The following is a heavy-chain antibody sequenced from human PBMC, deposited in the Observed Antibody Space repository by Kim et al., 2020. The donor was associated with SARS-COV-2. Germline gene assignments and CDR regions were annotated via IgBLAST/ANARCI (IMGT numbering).Heavy chain of an antibody. CDR3: ARGYYDILTGYPNWFDP. J-gene: IGHJ5*02. V-gene: IGHV6-1*01. CDR2: TYYRSKWYN. D-gene: IGHD3-9*01. CDR1: GDSVPSNSAA. Sequence: SQTLSLTCAISGDSVPSNSAAWHWIRQSPSRGLEWLGRTYYRSKWYNDYAVSVKSRITINPDTSKNQISLQLNSVTPEDTAVYYCARGYYDILTGYPNWFDPCGQQTLLPVSS.